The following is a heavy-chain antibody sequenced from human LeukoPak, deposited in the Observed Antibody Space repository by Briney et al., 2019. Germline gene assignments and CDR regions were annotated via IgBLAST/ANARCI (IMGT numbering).Heavy chain of an antibody. CDR1: GGSISSGSYY. D-gene: IGHD5-18*01. CDR3: ARGVDTVDY. CDR2: IYYSGST. J-gene: IGHJ4*02. V-gene: IGHV4-39*07. Sequence: PSETLSLTCTVSGGSISSGSYYWGWIRQPPGKGLEWIGSIYYSGSTYYNPSLKSRVTISVDTSKNQFSLKLSSVTAADTAVYYCARGVDTVDYWGQGTLVTVSS.